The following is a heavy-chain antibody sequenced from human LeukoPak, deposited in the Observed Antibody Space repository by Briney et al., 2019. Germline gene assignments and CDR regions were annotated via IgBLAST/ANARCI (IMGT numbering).Heavy chain of an antibody. V-gene: IGHV1-46*01. Sequence: ASVKVSCKASGYTFTSHYMHWVRQAPGQGLEWMGVINPSGGSTSYAQKFQGRVTMTRDTSTSTVYMELSSLRSEDTAVYCCARVIRLGRAGGFDSWGQGTLVTVSS. D-gene: IGHD3-10*01. CDR2: INPSGGST. CDR1: GYTFTSHY. CDR3: ARVIRLGRAGGFDS. J-gene: IGHJ4*02.